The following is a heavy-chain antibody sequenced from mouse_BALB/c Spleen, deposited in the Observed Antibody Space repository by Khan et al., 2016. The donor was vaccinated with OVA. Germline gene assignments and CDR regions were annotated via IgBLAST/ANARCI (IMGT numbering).Heavy chain of an antibody. J-gene: IGHJ2*02. V-gene: IGHV3-2*02. D-gene: IGHD1-1*01. CDR3: ARVYGGDFDY. CDR1: GYSITSDYA. CDR2: ISYSGNT. Sequence: VQLKESGPGLVKPSQSLSLTCTVTGYSITSDYAWNWIRQFPGNKLEWMGFISYSGNTKYNPSLKSRFSITRDTSKNQFFLQLNSVTTEDTATYYCARVYGGDFDYWGQGTSPTVSS.